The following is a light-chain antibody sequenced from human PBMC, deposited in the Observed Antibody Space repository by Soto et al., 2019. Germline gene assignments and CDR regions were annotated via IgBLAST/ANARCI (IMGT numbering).Light chain of an antibody. CDR2: DVS. Sequence: EIVLTQSPGTPSLSPGERATLSCRSSQSVSSNYLAWYQQKPDQAPRLVIYDVSGRATGIPDRFSGSGSGTDFTLTISRLEPEDFAVYYCQQYGSSPTFGQGTKVEIK. V-gene: IGKV3-20*01. CDR3: QQYGSSPT. J-gene: IGKJ1*01. CDR1: QSVSSNY.